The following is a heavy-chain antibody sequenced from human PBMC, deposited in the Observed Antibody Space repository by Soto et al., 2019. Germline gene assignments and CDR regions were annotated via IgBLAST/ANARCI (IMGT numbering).Heavy chain of an antibody. J-gene: IGHJ4*02. CDR2: INAGNGNT. V-gene: IGHV1-3*01. Sequence: GASVKVSFKASGYTFTSYAMHWVRQAPGQRLEWMGWINAGNGNTKYSQKFQGRVTITRDTSASTAYMELSSLRSEDTAVYYCARNLGSGSYLSHWGQGTLVTVSS. D-gene: IGHD3-10*01. CDR1: GYTFTSYA. CDR3: ARNLGSGSYLSH.